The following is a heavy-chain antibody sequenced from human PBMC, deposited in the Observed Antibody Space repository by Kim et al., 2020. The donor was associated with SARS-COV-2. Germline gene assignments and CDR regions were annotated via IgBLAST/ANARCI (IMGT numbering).Heavy chain of an antibody. J-gene: IGHJ6*02. Sequence: GGSLRLSFAASGFTFSTYAIHWVRQAPGKGLEWVTVISYDGSNKYYADSVKGRFTISRDNSKNTLYLQMNSLRAEDTAVYYCARALGGGYYYGMDVWGQGTTVTVSS. CDR3: ARALGGGYYYGMDV. D-gene: IGHD3-16*01. V-gene: IGHV3-30*04. CDR1: GFTFSTYA. CDR2: ISYDGSNK.